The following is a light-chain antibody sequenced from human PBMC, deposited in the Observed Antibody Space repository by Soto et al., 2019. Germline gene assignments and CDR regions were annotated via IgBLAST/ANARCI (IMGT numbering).Light chain of an antibody. Sequence: EIALSQSPATLSLSTGERATLSCRASQSVTRYLAWYQQKPGQAPRLLIYDTSNRATGIPARFSGSGSGTDFTLTISSLEPEDFAVYYCQQRSNWPPITFGQGTRLEIK. CDR2: DTS. J-gene: IGKJ5*01. CDR1: QSVTRY. CDR3: QQRSNWPPIT. V-gene: IGKV3-11*01.